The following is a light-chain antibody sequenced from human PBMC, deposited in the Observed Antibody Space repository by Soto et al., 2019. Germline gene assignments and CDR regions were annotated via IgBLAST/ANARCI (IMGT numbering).Light chain of an antibody. J-gene: IGKJ2*03. V-gene: IGKV1-5*01. CDR3: QQYNDWSSR. Sequence: DIQMTQSPSTLTASVGDRVTITCRASQSVTNFLAWYQQKPGKAPKLLIYDASTFEDGVPSRFSGSGSGTQFTLTISSVQPDDYATYYCQQYNDWSSRFGQGTKLKIK. CDR1: QSVTNF. CDR2: DAS.